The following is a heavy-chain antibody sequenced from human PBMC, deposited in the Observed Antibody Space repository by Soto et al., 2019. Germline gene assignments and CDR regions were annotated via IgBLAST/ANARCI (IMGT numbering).Heavy chain of an antibody. D-gene: IGHD3-16*01. J-gene: IGHJ4*02. CDR2: TNQHGTII. CDR3: RTARGGGGGF. V-gene: IGHV3-74*01. CDR1: GFTFSNYW. Sequence: EVQLVESGGGLVQPGGSLRLSCEASGFTFSNYWFHWVRQAPGKGLVWVSRTNQHGTIIDYADFAKGRFTISRDNAKNMLNQEMTSLSAEDTAVYYCRTARGGGGGFWGQGTLVTVSS.